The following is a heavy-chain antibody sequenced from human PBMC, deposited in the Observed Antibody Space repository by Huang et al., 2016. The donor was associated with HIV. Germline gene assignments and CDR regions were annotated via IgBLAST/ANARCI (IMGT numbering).Heavy chain of an antibody. CDR1: GGTFSSDA. CDR2: IIPVFGTA. J-gene: IGHJ4*02. D-gene: IGHD2-15*01. Sequence: QVQLVQSGAEVKKPGSSVKVSCKASGGTFSSDAINWVRQAPGQGLEGMGDIIPVFGTADYAQKFQGRVTITADESTTTAYMELSSLTSEDTAVYYCARQCSGGNCYGLDYWGQGTLVTVSS. V-gene: IGHV1-69*13. CDR3: ARQCSGGNCYGLDY.